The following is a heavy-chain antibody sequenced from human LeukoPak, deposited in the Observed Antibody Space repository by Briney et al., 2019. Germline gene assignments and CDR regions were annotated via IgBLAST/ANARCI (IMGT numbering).Heavy chain of an antibody. V-gene: IGHV5-51*01. J-gene: IGHJ4*02. CDR3: ARRWRGGWYDY. CDR1: GYSFTNYW. D-gene: IGHD6-19*01. CDR2: IYPGDSDT. Sequence: GESLKISCKASGYSFTNYWIAWVRQMPGKGLEWMGIIYPGDSDTRYSPSFQGQVTISAGKSITSAYLQWSSLKASDSAMYYCARRWRGGWYDYWGQGTLVTVSS.